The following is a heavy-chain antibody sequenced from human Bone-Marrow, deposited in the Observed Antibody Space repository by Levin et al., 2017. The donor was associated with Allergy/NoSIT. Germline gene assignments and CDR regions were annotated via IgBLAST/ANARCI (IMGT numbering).Heavy chain of an antibody. CDR3: ARDRRLRGAWYFDL. Sequence: GGSLRLSCAASGFTVSSSYMSWVRQAPGKGLEWVSVIYSSGNTFYADSVRGRFTVSRDNSKNTLYLQMNSLRAEDTAVYYCARDRRLRGAWYFDLWGRGTLVSVSS. D-gene: IGHD2-21*02. CDR1: GFTVSSSY. CDR2: IYSSGNT. J-gene: IGHJ2*01. V-gene: IGHV3-53*01.